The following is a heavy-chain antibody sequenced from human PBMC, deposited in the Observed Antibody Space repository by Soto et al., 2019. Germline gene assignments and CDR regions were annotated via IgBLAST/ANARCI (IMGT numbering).Heavy chain of an antibody. CDR2: IWYDGSNK. D-gene: IGHD4-17*01. CDR3: ARDMSATVTTYYFDY. CDR1: GFTFSSYG. J-gene: IGHJ4*02. Sequence: QVQLVESGGGVVQPGRSLRLSCAASGFTFSSYGMHWVRQAPGKGLEWVAVIWYDGSNKYYADSVKGRFTISRDNSKNTLYLQMNSLRAEDTAVYYCARDMSATVTTYYFDYWGQATLVTVSS. V-gene: IGHV3-33*01.